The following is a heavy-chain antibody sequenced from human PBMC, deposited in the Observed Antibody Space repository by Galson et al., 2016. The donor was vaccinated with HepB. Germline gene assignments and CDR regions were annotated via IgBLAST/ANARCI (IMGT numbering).Heavy chain of an antibody. CDR1: GYTFTSYG. J-gene: IGHJ4*02. Sequence: SVKVSCKASGYTFTSYGITWVRQAPGQGLEWMGWISAYNGNTDYAQKFQGRVTMTTDTSTSTAYMALRSLRSDDTAVYYCARGGYTYGYNNYWGRGTLVTVSS. D-gene: IGHD5-18*01. CDR2: ISAYNGNT. CDR3: ARGGYTYGYNNY. V-gene: IGHV1-18*01.